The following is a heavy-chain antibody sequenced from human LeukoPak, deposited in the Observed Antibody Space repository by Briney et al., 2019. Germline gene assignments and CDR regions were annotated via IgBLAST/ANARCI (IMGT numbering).Heavy chain of an antibody. D-gene: IGHD6-19*01. CDR1: GFTFSSYG. Sequence: PGGSLRLSCAASGFTFSSYGMHWVRQAPDKGLEWVAIIWYDGSNKYYGDSVKGRFTISRDSSKNTLYLQMNNLRAEDTAVYYCAREVNSGLYNYYGMDVWGQGTTVTVSS. CDR2: IWYDGSNK. J-gene: IGHJ6*02. CDR3: AREVNSGLYNYYGMDV. V-gene: IGHV3-33*01.